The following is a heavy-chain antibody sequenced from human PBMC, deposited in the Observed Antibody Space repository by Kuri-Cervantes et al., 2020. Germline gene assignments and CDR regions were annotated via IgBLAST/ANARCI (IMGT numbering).Heavy chain of an antibody. CDR3: ARDGPMVGGTWFDP. Sequence: ASVKVSCKASGYTFTSHYMHWVRQAPGQGLEWMGIINPSGGSTSYVQKFQGRVTMTRDTSISTAYMELSSLRSEDTAVYYCARDGPMVGGTWFDPWGQGTLVTVSS. CDR1: GYTFTSHY. D-gene: IGHD3-10*01. V-gene: IGHV1-46*01. CDR2: INPSGGST. J-gene: IGHJ5*02.